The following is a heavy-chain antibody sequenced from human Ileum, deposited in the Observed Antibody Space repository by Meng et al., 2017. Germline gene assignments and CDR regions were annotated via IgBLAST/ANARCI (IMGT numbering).Heavy chain of an antibody. D-gene: IGHD3-9*01. V-gene: IGHV4-61*02. J-gene: IGHJ4*02. CDR3: ASRPGGTGYYKGFDY. CDR1: GGSISSGSYY. CDR2: INTSGST. Sequence: LRLSCTVSGGSISSGSYYWSWIRQTAGKGLEWIGRINTSGSTNYNPSLKSRVTISLDTSKNLFALKLISVTAADTAVYYCASRPGGTGYYKGFDYWGQGTLVTVSS.